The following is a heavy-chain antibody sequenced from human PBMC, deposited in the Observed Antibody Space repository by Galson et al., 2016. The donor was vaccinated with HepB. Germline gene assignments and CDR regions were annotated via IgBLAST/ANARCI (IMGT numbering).Heavy chain of an antibody. CDR1: GFTFSNVW. V-gene: IGHV3-15*07. CDR2: IKSNFDGGTT. J-gene: IGHJ4*02. D-gene: IGHD3-16*02. CDR3: TTDRGIWGSYRYFGY. Sequence: SLRLSCAASGFTFSNVWMNWVRQAPGKGLEWVGRIKSNFDGGTTDDAAPVKGRFTISRDDSKNTLYLQMNSLKTKDTAVYYCTTDRGIWGSYRYFGYWGQGTLVTVSS.